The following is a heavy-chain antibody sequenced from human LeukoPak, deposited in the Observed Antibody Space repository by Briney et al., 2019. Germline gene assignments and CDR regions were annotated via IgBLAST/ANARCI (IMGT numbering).Heavy chain of an antibody. CDR3: ARSLPYGTTWYGRSDF. D-gene: IGHD6-13*01. CDR2: IKNDGSET. Sequence: GGSLRLSCAVSGFNFRDHWMDWVRQAPGKGLEWVGHIKNDGSETYYLDSLKGRFTISRDNAMNSLYLQMNSLRAEDTAIYYCARSLPYGTTWYGRSDFWGQGTLVTVSS. J-gene: IGHJ4*02. CDR1: GFNFRDHW. V-gene: IGHV3-7*03.